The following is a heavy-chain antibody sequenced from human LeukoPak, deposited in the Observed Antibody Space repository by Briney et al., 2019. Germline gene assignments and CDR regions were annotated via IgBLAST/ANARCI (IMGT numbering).Heavy chain of an antibody. CDR2: ISPSGGIT. Sequence: PGGSLRLSCAASGITGYSMHWVRQAPGKGLEWVSGISPSGGITYYTDSVKGRFTISRDNSKNTQSLQMNSLRAEDTAVYYCAKDDDWGRYKHWGQGTLVTVSS. V-gene: IGHV3-23*01. CDR1: GITGYS. CDR3: AKDDDWGRYKH. J-gene: IGHJ1*01. D-gene: IGHD3-16*01.